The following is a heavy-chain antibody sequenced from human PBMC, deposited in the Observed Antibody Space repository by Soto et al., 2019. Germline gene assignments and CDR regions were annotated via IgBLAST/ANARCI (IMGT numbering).Heavy chain of an antibody. J-gene: IGHJ6*02. CDR1: GFTVSSNY. Sequence: GGSLRLSCAASGFTVSSNYMSWVRQAPGKGLEWVSVIYSGGSTYYADSVKGRFTISRDNSKNTLYLQMNSLRAEDTAVYYCAAYYDILAGYQTYGMDVWGQGTTVTVSS. CDR2: IYSGGST. D-gene: IGHD3-9*01. V-gene: IGHV3-66*01. CDR3: AAYYDILAGYQTYGMDV.